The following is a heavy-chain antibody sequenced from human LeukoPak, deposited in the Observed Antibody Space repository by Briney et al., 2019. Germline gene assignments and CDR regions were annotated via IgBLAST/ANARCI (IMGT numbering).Heavy chain of an antibody. J-gene: IGHJ4*02. V-gene: IGHV1-8*01. D-gene: IGHD6-19*01. CDR3: ARGLRGSSGWYVVLKGYYFDY. CDR2: MNPNSGNT. Sequence: GASVKVSCKASGYTFTSYDINWVRQATGQGLEWMGWMNPNSGNTGYAQKFQGRVTMTRNTSISTAYMELSSLRSEDTAVYYCARGLRGSSGWYVVLKGYYFDYWGQGTPVTVSS. CDR1: GYTFTSYD.